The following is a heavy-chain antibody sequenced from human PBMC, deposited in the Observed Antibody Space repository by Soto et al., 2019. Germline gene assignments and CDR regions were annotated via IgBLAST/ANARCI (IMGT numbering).Heavy chain of an antibody. CDR2: IYYSGST. V-gene: IGHV4-59*08. Sequence: SETLSLTCTVSGGSISSYYWSWIRQPPGKGLEWIGYIYYSGSTNYNPSLKSRVTISVDTSKNQFSLKLNSMTAADTAVYYCARHNYGSGSTYFDYWGKGTLVTVSS. CDR3: ARHNYGSGSTYFDY. D-gene: IGHD3-10*01. CDR1: GGSISSYY. J-gene: IGHJ4*02.